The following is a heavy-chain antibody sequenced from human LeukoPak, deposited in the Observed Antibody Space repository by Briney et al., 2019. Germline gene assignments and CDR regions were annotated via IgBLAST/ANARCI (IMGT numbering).Heavy chain of an antibody. V-gene: IGHV3-30*03. CDR1: GFTFSDYG. CDR2: ISTDGSHK. CDR3: AGGEWLVY. D-gene: IGHD6-19*01. J-gene: IGHJ4*02. Sequence: GGSLRLSCAASGFTFSDYGMQWVRQPPGEGLEWVALISTDGSHKDYADSVKGRFTLSRDNSKNTLYLQMNSLRAEDTAVYYCAGGEWLVYWGQGTLVTVSS.